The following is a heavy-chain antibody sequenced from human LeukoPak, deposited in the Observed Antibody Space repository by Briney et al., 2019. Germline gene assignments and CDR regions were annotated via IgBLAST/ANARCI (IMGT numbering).Heavy chain of an antibody. J-gene: IGHJ6*03. CDR3: ARDRIAARHHYYMDV. CDR1: GFTFSSYS. CDR2: ISSSSSYI. Sequence: GGSLRLSCAASGFTFSSYSMNWVRQAPGKGLEWVSSISSSSSYIYYADSVKGRFTTSRDNAKNSLYLQMNSLRAEDTAVYYCARDRIAARHHYYMDVWGKGTTVTVSS. V-gene: IGHV3-21*01. D-gene: IGHD6-6*01.